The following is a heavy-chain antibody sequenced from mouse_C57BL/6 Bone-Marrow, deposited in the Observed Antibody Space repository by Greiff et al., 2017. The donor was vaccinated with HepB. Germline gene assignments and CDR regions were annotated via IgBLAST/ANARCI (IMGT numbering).Heavy chain of an antibody. CDR1: GYTFTSYW. CDR3: ALYYSNYVDY. D-gene: IGHD2-5*01. V-gene: IGHV1-69*01. J-gene: IGHJ4*01. CDR2: IDPSDSYT. Sequence: VQLQQPGAELVMPGASVKLSCKASGYTFTSYWMHWVKQRPGQGLEWIGEIDPSDSYTNYNQKFKGKSTLNVDKSSSTAYMQLSSLTSEDSAVYYCALYYSNYVDYWGQGTSVTVSS.